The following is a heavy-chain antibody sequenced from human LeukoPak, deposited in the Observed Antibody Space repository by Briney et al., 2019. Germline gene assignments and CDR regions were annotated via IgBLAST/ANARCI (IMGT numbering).Heavy chain of an antibody. Sequence: ASVKVSCKASGYTFTSYGISWVRQAPGQGLEWMGWISAYNGNTNYAQKLQGRVTMTTDTSTSTAYMELRSLRSEDTAVYYCARAAVVAASDAFDIWGQGTMVTVSS. D-gene: IGHD2-15*01. CDR2: ISAYNGNT. CDR1: GYTFTSYG. V-gene: IGHV1-18*01. CDR3: ARAAVVAASDAFDI. J-gene: IGHJ3*02.